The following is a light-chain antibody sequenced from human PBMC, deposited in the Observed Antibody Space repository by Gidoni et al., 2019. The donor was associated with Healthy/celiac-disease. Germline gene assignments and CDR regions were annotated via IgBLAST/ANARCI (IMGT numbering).Light chain of an antibody. Sequence: DIVMTQSPLSLPVTPGEPASISCRSSQSLLHSNGYTYLGWYLQKPGQSPQLLIYLVSNRASGVPDRFSGSGSGTDFTLKISRVEAEDVGVYYCMQTLQTPLTFXGXTKVXIK. CDR3: MQTLQTPLT. CDR1: QSLLHSNGYTY. J-gene: IGKJ4*01. CDR2: LVS. V-gene: IGKV2-28*01.